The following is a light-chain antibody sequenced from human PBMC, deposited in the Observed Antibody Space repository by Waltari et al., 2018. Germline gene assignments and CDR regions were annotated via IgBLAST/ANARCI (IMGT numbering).Light chain of an antibody. V-gene: IGKV3-11*01. J-gene: IGKJ2*01. CDR1: QSVSTY. Sequence: EIVLTQSPATLSLSPGETATLSYRASQSVSTYIAWYQQKPGQAPRLLIYDVIRRATGIPARFSGSGSGTDFTLTISSLEPEDFAVYYCQQLYNWPRGAFGQGTKLEI. CDR2: DVI. CDR3: QQLYNWPRGA.